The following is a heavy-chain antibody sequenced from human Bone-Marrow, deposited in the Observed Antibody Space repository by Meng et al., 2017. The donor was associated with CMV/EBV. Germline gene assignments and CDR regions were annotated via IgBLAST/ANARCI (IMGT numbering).Heavy chain of an antibody. CDR2: ISAYNGNT. D-gene: IGHD2-2*01. V-gene: IGHV1-18*01. CDR1: GYTFTSYG. Sequence: ASVKVSCKASGYTFTSYGISWVRQAPGQGLEWMGWISAYNGNTNYAQKLQGRVTMTTDTSTSTAYMELRSLRSDDTAEYYCARDIVVVPAAHFSYYYYYGMDVWGQGTTVTVAS. J-gene: IGHJ6*02. CDR3: ARDIVVVPAAHFSYYYYYGMDV.